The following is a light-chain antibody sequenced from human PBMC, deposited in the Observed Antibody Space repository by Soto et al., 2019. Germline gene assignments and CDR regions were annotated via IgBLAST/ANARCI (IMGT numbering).Light chain of an antibody. CDR3: QQYHTDWT. CDR1: QSISSW. J-gene: IGKJ1*01. CDR2: DAS. V-gene: IGKV1-5*01. Sequence: DIQMTQSPSTLSASGGDRVTSTCRASQSISSWLAWYQQKPGKAPKFLIYDASNLESGVPSRFSGSGSGTEFTLTISSLQADDYATFYCQQYHTDWTFGQGTKVDIK.